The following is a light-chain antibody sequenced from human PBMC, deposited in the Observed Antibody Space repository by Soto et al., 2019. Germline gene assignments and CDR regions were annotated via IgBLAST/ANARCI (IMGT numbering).Light chain of an antibody. CDR3: QQYNNWPFT. CDR2: RAS. J-gene: IGKJ5*01. CDR1: QSVNSH. V-gene: IGKV3-15*01. Sequence: EVVLTQSPATLSVSPGERAILSCWASQSVNSHLAWYQQKPGQAPRLLIYRASTRATDTPARFSGSGSGTEFSLTISSLQSEDFAVYYCQQYNNWPFTFGQGTRLEIQ.